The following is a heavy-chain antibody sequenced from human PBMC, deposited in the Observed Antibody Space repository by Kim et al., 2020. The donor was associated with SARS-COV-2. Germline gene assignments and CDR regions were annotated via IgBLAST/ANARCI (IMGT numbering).Heavy chain of an antibody. J-gene: IGHJ6*02. CDR1: GDSVTSGRYW. D-gene: IGHD6-19*01. CDR2: IYTTGRT. Sequence: SETLSLTCSVSGDSVTSGRYWWAWIRQPAGKGLEWIGRIYTTGRTDYNPSLKSRVNISIDKSQNHFSLRLSSVTAADTAIYYCASLLYTNGWNGMDVWGQGTMVTVSS. CDR3: ASLLYTNGWNGMDV. V-gene: IGHV4-61*02.